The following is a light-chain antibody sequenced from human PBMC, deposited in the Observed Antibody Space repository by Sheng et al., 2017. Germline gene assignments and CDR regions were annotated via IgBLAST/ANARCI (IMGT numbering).Light chain of an antibody. J-gene: IGKJ2*01. CDR3: QQLSTYPYT. Sequence: IQLTQSPSSLSASVGDRVTITCRASQSVDKFFAWYQQTPGKAPNLLISAASTLQSGVASRFSGSGSGTDLTLTISDLQPEDVATYYCQQLSTYPYTFGQGTKVEI. V-gene: IGKV1-9*01. CDR1: QSVDKF. CDR2: AAS.